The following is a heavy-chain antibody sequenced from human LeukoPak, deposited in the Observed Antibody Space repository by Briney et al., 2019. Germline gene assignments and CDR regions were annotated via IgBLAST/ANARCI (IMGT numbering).Heavy chain of an antibody. D-gene: IGHD3-9*01. V-gene: IGHV3-74*01. CDR3: ARGGDWLLSELDY. CDR1: GFTFSSNW. CDR2: INSDGRST. Sequence: GGSLRLSCAASGFTFSSNWMHWVRQAPGKGLVWVSRINSDGRSTSYTRSVKGRFTISRDKAKNSLNLQMNSLRADDTAEYYCARGGDWLLSELDYWGQGTLVTVSS. J-gene: IGHJ4*02.